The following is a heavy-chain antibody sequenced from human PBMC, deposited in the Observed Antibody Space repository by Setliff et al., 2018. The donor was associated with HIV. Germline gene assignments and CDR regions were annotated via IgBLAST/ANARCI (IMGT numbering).Heavy chain of an antibody. J-gene: IGHJ4*02. CDR1: GGSISRGSYS. D-gene: IGHD6-19*01. CDR2: ISYTGIT. CDR3: ARLRQWLAFFDS. Sequence: SETLSLTCTVSGGSISRGSYSWGWIRQPPGKGLEWIGSISYTGITNYNPSLKSRVTISVDTSQNQFSLKLTSVTAAATAVYYCARLRQWLAFFDSWGQGTLVTVSS. V-gene: IGHV4-39*01.